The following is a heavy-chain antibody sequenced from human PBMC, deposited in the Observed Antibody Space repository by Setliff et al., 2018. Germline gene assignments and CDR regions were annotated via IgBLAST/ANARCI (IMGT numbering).Heavy chain of an antibody. J-gene: IGHJ6*02. V-gene: IGHV4-59*01. Sequence: SLTCTVSGDSISSYYWSWIRQPPGKGLEWIGYIYHNGNTNFNPSLKTRVTMSVDTSKNQFALNLRSVTAADAAVYYCVRDRTAYSYGLDVWGQGTTVTVSS. D-gene: IGHD5-18*01. CDR1: GDSISSYY. CDR3: VRDRTAYSYGLDV. CDR2: IYHNGNT.